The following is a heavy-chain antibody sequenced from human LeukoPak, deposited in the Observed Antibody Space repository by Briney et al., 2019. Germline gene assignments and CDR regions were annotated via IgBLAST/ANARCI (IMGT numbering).Heavy chain of an antibody. CDR3: ARQFGITLIRGVFGF. CDR2: IYPGDSVT. V-gene: IGHV5-51*01. CDR1: GYNFTNYR. Sequence: PGESLKISCEASGYNFTNYRIAWVRQMPGKGLEWMGTIYPGDSVTKYSPSVQCQVTSSADKSTSTPYLQWSSLRASDTAIYYCARQFGITLIRGVFGFWGQGNLVTVSS. J-gene: IGHJ4*02. D-gene: IGHD3-10*01.